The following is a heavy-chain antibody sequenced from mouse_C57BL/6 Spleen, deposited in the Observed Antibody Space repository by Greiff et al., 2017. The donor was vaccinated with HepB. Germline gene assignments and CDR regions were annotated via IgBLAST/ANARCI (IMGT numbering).Heavy chain of an antibody. D-gene: IGHD6-1*01. CDR1: GYTFTSYW. Sequence: QVQLQQSGAELVMPGASVKLSCKASGYTFTSYWMHWVKQRPGQGLEWIGEIDPSDSYTNYNQKFKGKSTLTVDKSSSTAYMQLSSLTSEDSAVYYCARRPLSYAMDYWGQGTSVTVSS. V-gene: IGHV1-69*01. CDR3: ARRPLSYAMDY. CDR2: IDPSDSYT. J-gene: IGHJ4*01.